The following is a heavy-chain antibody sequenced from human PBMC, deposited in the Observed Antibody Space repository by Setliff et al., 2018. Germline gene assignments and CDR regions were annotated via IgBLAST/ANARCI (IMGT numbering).Heavy chain of an antibody. CDR2: INHSGST. CDR1: GGSFSGYY. Sequence: SETLSLTCAVYGGSFSGYYWSWIRQPPGKGLEWIGEINHSGSTYYNPSLKSRVTISVDTSKNQFSLKLSSVTAADTAVYYCARDRITIFGVVIPFDYWGQGTLVT. J-gene: IGHJ4*02. D-gene: IGHD3-3*01. CDR3: ARDRITIFGVVIPFDY. V-gene: IGHV4-34*01.